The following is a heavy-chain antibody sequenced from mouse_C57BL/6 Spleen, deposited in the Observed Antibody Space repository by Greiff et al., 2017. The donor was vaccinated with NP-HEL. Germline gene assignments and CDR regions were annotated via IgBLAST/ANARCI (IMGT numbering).Heavy chain of an antibody. V-gene: IGHV1-54*01. CDR2: INPGSGGT. Sequence: QVQLQQSGAELVRPGTSVKVSCKASGYAFTNYLIEWVKQRPGQGLEWIGVINPGSGGTNYNEKFKGKATLTADKSSSTAYMQLSSLTSEDSAVYCWARSGDYDPFDYWGQGTTLTVSS. CDR3: ARSGDYDPFDY. D-gene: IGHD2-4*01. CDR1: GYAFTNYL. J-gene: IGHJ2*01.